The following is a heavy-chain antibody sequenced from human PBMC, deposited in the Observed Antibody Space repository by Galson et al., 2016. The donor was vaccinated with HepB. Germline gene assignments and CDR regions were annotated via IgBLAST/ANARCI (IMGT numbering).Heavy chain of an antibody. Sequence: SVKVSCKASGGTFSIYAISWVRQAPGQGLEWMGGIIPIFGTANQAQKFQGRVTITADESTSTAYMELSSLRSEDTAVYYCARGTRVVATGYYYYYGMDVWGQGTTVTVSS. CDR2: IIPIFGTA. D-gene: IGHD5-12*01. CDR3: ARGTRVVATGYYYYYGMDV. V-gene: IGHV1-69*13. CDR1: GGTFSIYA. J-gene: IGHJ6*02.